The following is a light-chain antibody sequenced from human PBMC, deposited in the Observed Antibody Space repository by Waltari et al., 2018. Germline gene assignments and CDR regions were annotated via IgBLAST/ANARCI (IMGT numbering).Light chain of an antibody. CDR1: SSNTGRNY. Sequence: QSVMPQPPSASGTPGQRVTISWSVSSSNTGRNYVYLYQHFPGTAPKLLIYKSDQRPSGVPDRFSGSKSGTSASLAISGLRSGDEADYYCAAWDDSLSGSWVFGGGTKLTVL. V-gene: IGLV1-47*01. CDR2: KSD. J-gene: IGLJ3*02. CDR3: AAWDDSLSGSWV.